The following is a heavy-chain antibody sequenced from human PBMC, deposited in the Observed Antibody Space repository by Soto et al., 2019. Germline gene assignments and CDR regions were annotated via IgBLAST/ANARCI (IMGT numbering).Heavy chain of an antibody. CDR3: ARGITGTADY. J-gene: IGHJ4*02. D-gene: IGHD1-20*01. V-gene: IGHV3-48*01. CDR2: ISSSSSTI. CDR1: GFPFSSYS. Sequence: GGSLRLSCAASGFPFSSYSMNGVRQAPGKGLEWVSYISSSSSTIYYADSVKGRFTISRDNAKNSLYLQMNSLRAEDTAVYYCARGITGTADYWGQGTLVTVSS.